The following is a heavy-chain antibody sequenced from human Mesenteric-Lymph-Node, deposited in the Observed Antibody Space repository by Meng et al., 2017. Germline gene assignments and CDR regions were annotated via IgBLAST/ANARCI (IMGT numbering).Heavy chain of an antibody. CDR1: GASISSGNW. CDR2: MYQSGTT. Sequence: QGLRQESGPRMVKPSGTLSLTCAVSGASISSGNWWRWVRQPPGKGLEWIGEMYQSGTTNYNPSLKSRVTILLDTSKNQLSLKLSSVTAADTAVYYCAREIGYWGQGTLVTVSS. J-gene: IGHJ4*02. V-gene: IGHV4-4*02. CDR3: AREIGY.